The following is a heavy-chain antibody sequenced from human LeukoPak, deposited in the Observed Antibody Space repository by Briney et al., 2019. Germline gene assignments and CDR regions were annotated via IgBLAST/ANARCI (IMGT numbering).Heavy chain of an antibody. J-gene: IGHJ4*02. V-gene: IGHV3-30-3*01. CDR1: GFTFSTHV. Sequence: GGSLRLSCAASGFTFSTHVMHWDRQAPGEGLEWVAIISYDGSNKYYGDSVKGRITISRDNSKNTLFLQLNSLRAEDTAVYYCARDYSGGLDYWGQGTLVTVSS. CDR2: ISYDGSNK. D-gene: IGHD2-15*01. CDR3: ARDYSGGLDY.